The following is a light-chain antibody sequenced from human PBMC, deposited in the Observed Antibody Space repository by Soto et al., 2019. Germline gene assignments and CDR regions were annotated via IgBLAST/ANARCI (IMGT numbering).Light chain of an antibody. Sequence: EIGLTQSPGTLSLSPGERATLSCRASQSVDSSFIAWYQHKPGQAPRLLIYGASTRATGIPDRFSGSGSETDFTLTIRRLVPEDFAVYYCQQYGNSPLFIFCPGNKVDIK. CDR3: QQYGNSPLFI. CDR2: GAS. V-gene: IGKV3-20*01. J-gene: IGKJ3*01. CDR1: QSVDSSF.